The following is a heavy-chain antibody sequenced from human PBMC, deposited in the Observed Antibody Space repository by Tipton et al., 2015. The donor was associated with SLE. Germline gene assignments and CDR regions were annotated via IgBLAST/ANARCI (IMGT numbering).Heavy chain of an antibody. Sequence: TLSLTCAVSGYSISSDCYWGWIRQPPGKGLEWIGYIYHSGSPNYNPSLKSRVTISVDTSKNQFSLKLSSVTAADTAVYYCARGDNVYWGQGTLVTVSS. CDR3: ARGDNVY. V-gene: IGHV4-59*01. D-gene: IGHD1-14*01. CDR1: GYSISSDCY. CDR2: IYHSGSP. J-gene: IGHJ4*02.